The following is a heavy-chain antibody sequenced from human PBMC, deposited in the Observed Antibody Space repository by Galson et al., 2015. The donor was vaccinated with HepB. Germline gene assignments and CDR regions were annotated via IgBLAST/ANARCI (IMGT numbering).Heavy chain of an antibody. Sequence: SLRLSCAASGFTFSSYAMSWVRQAPGKGLEWVSAISGSGGSTYYADSVKGRFTISRDNSKNTLYLQMNSLRAEDTAVYYCAKCSAMLSFPAAIYYYFDYWGQGTLVTVSS. V-gene: IGHV3-23*01. D-gene: IGHD2-2*01. CDR2: ISGSGGST. CDR1: GFTFSSYA. J-gene: IGHJ4*02. CDR3: AKCSAMLSFPAAIYYYFDY.